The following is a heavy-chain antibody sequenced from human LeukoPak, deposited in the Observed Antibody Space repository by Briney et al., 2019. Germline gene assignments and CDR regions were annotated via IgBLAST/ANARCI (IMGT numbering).Heavy chain of an antibody. D-gene: IGHD6-13*01. CDR2: IHSGGIT. V-gene: IGHV3-23*01. J-gene: IGHJ6*02. CDR1: GFTFSSYA. Sequence: QPGGSLRLSCAASGFTFSSYAMSGVRQAPGTGREWVSIIHSGGITHYADSVKGGFTISRDNSKNTLYLQMTSLRAEDTAVYYCVRDRGIASTGGYGMDVWGQGTTVTVSS. CDR3: VRDRGIASTGGYGMDV.